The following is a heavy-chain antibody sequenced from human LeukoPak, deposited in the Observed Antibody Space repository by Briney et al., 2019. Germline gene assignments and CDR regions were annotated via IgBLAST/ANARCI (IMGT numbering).Heavy chain of an antibody. CDR2: IYYSGST. CDR3: ARSSAAGPHYYFDY. D-gene: IGHD6-13*01. V-gene: IGHV4-59*01. Sequence: KPSETLSLTCTVSGGSINSYYWSWIRQPPGKGLVWIGYIYYSGSTNYNPSLKSRVTISVDTSKNQFSLKLSSVTAADTAVYYCARSSAAGPHYYFDYWGQGTLVTVSS. CDR1: GGSINSYY. J-gene: IGHJ4*02.